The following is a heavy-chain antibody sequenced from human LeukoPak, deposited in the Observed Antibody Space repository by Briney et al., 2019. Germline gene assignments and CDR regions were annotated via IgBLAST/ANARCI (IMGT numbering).Heavy chain of an antibody. Sequence: SGGSLRLSCATSGYPLRDYTINWVRQAPGKGLEWVGLIRTKPYGATTDYAASVKGRFTISRDDSNGVAYLQMNSLKTEDTGLYFCSRSPYEGPGGSLNSWGPGTRVIVSS. J-gene: IGHJ5*02. CDR1: GYPLRDYT. V-gene: IGHV3-49*04. D-gene: IGHD3-10*01. CDR3: SRSPYEGPGGSLNS. CDR2: IRTKPYGATT.